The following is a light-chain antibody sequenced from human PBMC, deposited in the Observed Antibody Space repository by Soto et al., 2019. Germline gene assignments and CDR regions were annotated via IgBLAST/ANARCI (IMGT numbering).Light chain of an antibody. CDR3: AAWDDSLNGRV. V-gene: IGLV1-44*01. CDR1: SSNIGSNT. Sequence: QSVLTQPPSASGTPGQRVTISCSGSSSNIGSNTVNWYQHLPGSAPKLLIYTNDQRPSGVPARFSGSKSGTSASLAISGLQSEDEADYYCAAWDDSLNGRVFGTGTKVTVL. CDR2: TND. J-gene: IGLJ1*01.